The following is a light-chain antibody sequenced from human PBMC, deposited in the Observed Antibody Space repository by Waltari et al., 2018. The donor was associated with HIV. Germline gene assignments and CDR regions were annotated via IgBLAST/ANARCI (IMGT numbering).Light chain of an antibody. J-gene: IGKJ2*01. V-gene: IGKV1-5*03. CDR2: KAS. CDR1: QSISSW. Sequence: DIQMTQSPSTLSASVGDRVTIPCRASQSISSWLAWYQQKPGKAPNLLIYKASSLESGVPSRFSGSGSGTEFTLTISSLQPDDFATYYCQQYHSYPYTFGQGTKLEIK. CDR3: QQYHSYPYT.